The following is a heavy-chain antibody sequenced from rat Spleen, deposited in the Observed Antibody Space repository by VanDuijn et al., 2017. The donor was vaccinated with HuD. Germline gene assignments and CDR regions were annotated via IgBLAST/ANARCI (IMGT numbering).Heavy chain of an antibody. V-gene: IGHV5-31*01. D-gene: IGHD5-1*01. CDR1: GFPFNNYW. J-gene: IGHJ2*01. CDR2: ITTTGGAT. Sequence: EVQLVESGGGLVQPGRSLRLSCVASGFPFNNYWMTWIRQAPRKALEWIASITTTGGATFYPDSVTGRFTISRDDAKSTVYLQMNSLRSEDTATYYCTTQWELYHWGQGVRVTVSS. CDR3: TTQWELYH.